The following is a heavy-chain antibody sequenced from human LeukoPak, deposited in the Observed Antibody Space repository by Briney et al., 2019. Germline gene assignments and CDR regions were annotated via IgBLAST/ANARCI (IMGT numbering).Heavy chain of an antibody. D-gene: IGHD6-19*01. CDR1: GDSVSSNSAA. V-gene: IGHV6-1*01. CDR2: TYYRSKWYN. CDR3: ARDRTPDGEQWLVRHFDY. Sequence: KLSQTLSLTCATSGDSVSSNSAACNWIRQSPSRGLEWLGRTYYRSKWYNDYAVSVKSRITINPDTSKNQFSLQLNSVTPEDTAVYYCARDRTPDGEQWLVRHFDYWGQGTLVTVSS. J-gene: IGHJ4*02.